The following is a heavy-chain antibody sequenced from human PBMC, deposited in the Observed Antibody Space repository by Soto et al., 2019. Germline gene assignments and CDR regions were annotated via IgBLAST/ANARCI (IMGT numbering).Heavy chain of an antibody. D-gene: IGHD3-10*01. J-gene: IGHJ5*02. CDR1: GGSISSGGYY. CDR2: IYYSGST. CDR3: ARDGVFRGSDP. Sequence: SETLSLTCTVSGGSISSGGYYWSWIRQHPGKGLEWIGYIYYSGSTYYNPSLKSRVTISVGTSKNQFSLKLSSVTAADTAVYYCARDGVFRGSDPWGQGTLVTVSS. V-gene: IGHV4-31*03.